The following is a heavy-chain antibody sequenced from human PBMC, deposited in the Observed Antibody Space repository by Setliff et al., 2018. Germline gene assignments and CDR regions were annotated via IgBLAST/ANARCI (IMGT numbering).Heavy chain of an antibody. CDR2: VYHSGGT. J-gene: IGHJ4*02. V-gene: IGHV4-39*01. D-gene: IGHD5-12*01. CDR3: ARHVKVATEYFDC. Sequence: LSLTCTVSGGSISSGSDYWAWIRQPPGKGLEWLGTVYHSGGTYYNPSLKSRVTMSVDTPKNLFSLKLNSVTAADTALYYCARHVKVATEYFDCWGQGTLVTVSS. CDR1: GGSISSGSDY.